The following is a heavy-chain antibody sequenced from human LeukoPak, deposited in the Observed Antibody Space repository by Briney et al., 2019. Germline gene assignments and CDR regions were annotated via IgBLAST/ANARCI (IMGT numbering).Heavy chain of an antibody. Sequence: ASVKVSCKASGYTFTSYGISWVRQAPGQGLEWMGWISAYNGNTNYAQKFQGRVTMTRDTSINTAYMELRSLKSDDTAVYYCARLFGELFLPSDHSYYMDVWGKGTTVTVSS. CDR3: ARLFGELFLPSDHSYYMDV. J-gene: IGHJ6*03. D-gene: IGHD3-10*02. V-gene: IGHV1-18*01. CDR1: GYTFTSYG. CDR2: ISAYNGNT.